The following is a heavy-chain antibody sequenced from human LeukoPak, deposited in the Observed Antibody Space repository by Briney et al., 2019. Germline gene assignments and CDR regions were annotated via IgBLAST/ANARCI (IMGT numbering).Heavy chain of an antibody. CDR1: GGSISNYY. CDR3: ARISGYCSSTSCLRDFDL. J-gene: IGHJ2*01. Sequence: SETLSLTCTVSGGSISNYYWSWIRQPPGKGLEWIGYIYYSGSTNYNPSLKSRVTISVDTSKNQFSLKLSSVTAADTAVYYCARISGYCSSTSCLRDFDLWGRGTLVTVSS. D-gene: IGHD2-2*03. CDR2: IYYSGST. V-gene: IGHV4-59*01.